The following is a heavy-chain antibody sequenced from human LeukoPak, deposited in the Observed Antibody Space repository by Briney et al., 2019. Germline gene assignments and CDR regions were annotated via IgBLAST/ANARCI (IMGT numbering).Heavy chain of an antibody. Sequence: GGSLRLSCTVSGFTVSSNSMSWVRQAPGKGLEWVSFIYSAGNTHYSDSVKGRFTISIDNSKNTLYLQMNSLRAEDTAVYYCARRAGAYSHPYDYWGQGALVTVSS. CDR3: ARRAGAYSHPYDY. D-gene: IGHD4/OR15-4a*01. V-gene: IGHV3-53*01. J-gene: IGHJ4*02. CDR1: GFTVSSNS. CDR2: IYSAGNT.